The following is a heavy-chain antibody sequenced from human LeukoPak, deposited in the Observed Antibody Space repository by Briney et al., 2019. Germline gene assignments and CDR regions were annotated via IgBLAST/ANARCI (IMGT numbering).Heavy chain of an antibody. J-gene: IGHJ4*02. CDR2: IYPRDGST. V-gene: IGHV1-46*01. CDR3: ARDQEGFDY. Sequence: ASVKVSCKASGYTFTNNYLHWVRQAPGQGLEWMGMIYPRDGSTSYAQNFQGRVTVTRDTSTTTVHMELRGLRSEDTAVYYCARDQEGFDYWGQGTVVTVFS. CDR1: GYTFTNNY.